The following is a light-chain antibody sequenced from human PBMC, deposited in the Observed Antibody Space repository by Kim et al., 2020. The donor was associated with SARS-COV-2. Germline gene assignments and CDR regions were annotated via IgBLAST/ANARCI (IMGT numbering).Light chain of an antibody. CDR3: AAWDDSLSAWV. Sequence: GQTVTISCSGGNSNIGNNTVNWYQQLPGSAPKMLIYSNTYRPSGVTDRFSGSKSGTSASLALSGLQSADEADYYCAAWDDSLSAWVFGGGTQLTVL. CDR1: NSNIGNNT. CDR2: SNT. J-gene: IGLJ3*02. V-gene: IGLV1-44*01.